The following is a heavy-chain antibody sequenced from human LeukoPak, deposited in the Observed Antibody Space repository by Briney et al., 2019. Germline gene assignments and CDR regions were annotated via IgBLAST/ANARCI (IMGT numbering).Heavy chain of an antibody. V-gene: IGHV4-59*01. CDR2: VSYSGST. D-gene: IGHD2-15*01. J-gene: IGHJ6*02. CDR3: ARVEVGAANRQWYGMDV. Sequence: PSETLSLTCSISGSSISSYYWSWIRQPPGKGLEWIGYVSYSGSTNCNPSPKSRVTISVDTSKSLFSLKLSSVTAADTAVYYCARVEVGAANRQWYGMDVWGQGTTVTVSS. CDR1: GSSISSYY.